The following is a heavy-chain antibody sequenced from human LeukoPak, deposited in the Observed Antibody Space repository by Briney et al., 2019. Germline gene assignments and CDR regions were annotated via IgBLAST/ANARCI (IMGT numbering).Heavy chain of an antibody. Sequence: GSLRLSCAVSGFTFIIYAMSWVRRAPGKGLEWVSVISGSGGRTYYSDSVKGRFTISRDNSKNTLYLQMHRLRAENTGVYYCAKVEPGLWGQGTLVTVSS. J-gene: IGHJ4*02. CDR1: GFTFIIYA. V-gene: IGHV3-23*01. CDR3: AKVEPGL. CDR2: ISGSGGRT.